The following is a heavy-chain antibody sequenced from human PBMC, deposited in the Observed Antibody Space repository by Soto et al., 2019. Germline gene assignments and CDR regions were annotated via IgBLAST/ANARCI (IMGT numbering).Heavy chain of an antibody. Sequence: GGSLRLSCAASGFTFSSYAMSWVRQAPGKGLEWVSAISGSGGSTYYADSVKGRFTISRDNSKNTLYLQMNSLRAEDTAVYYCAKVGPDPDYDFWSGFSLGYYYYMDVWGKGTTVTVSS. V-gene: IGHV3-23*01. CDR3: AKVGPDPDYDFWSGFSLGYYYYMDV. CDR2: ISGSGGST. D-gene: IGHD3-3*01. CDR1: GFTFSSYA. J-gene: IGHJ6*03.